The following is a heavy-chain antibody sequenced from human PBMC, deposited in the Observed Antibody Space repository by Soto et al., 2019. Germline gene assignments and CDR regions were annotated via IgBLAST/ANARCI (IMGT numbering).Heavy chain of an antibody. CDR3: ARSWYGDYIWFDP. Sequence: PSETLSITCAVYGGSFSGYYWSWIRQPPGKGLEWIGEINHSESTNYNPSLKSRVTISVDTSKNQLSLKLSSVTAANTAVYYCARSWYGDYIWFDPWGQGTLVTVSS. V-gene: IGHV4-34*01. D-gene: IGHD4-17*01. CDR2: INHSEST. J-gene: IGHJ5*02. CDR1: GGSFSGYY.